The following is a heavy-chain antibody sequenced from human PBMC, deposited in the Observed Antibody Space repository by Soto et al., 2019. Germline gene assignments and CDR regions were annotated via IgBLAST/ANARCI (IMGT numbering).Heavy chain of an antibody. J-gene: IGHJ4*01. CDR2: IFYSGST. V-gene: IGHV4-59*01. D-gene: IGHD5-18*01. CDR1: GDSIRNYY. Sequence: SETLCLTCIVSGDSIRNYYWSWIRQPPGKGLEYIGYIFYSGSTTYNPSLKSRVAMSVDTSRNQFALKLRSATAADTATYYCARVKRGYSYGSIIDFWGRGTLVTVSS. CDR3: ARVKRGYSYGSIIDF.